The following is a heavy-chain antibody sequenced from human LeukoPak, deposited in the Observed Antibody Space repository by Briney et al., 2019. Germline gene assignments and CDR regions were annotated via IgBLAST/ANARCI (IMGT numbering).Heavy chain of an antibody. V-gene: IGHV4-4*02. CDR1: GGSISSRNW. CDR3: ARDLGIAARPDY. Sequence: SETLSLTCAVSGGSISSRNWWSWVRQPPGKGLEWIGSIYHSGSTYYNPSLKSRVTISVDTSKNQFSLKLSSVTAADTAVYYCARDLGIAARPDYWGQGTLVTVSS. D-gene: IGHD6-6*01. CDR2: IYHSGST. J-gene: IGHJ4*02.